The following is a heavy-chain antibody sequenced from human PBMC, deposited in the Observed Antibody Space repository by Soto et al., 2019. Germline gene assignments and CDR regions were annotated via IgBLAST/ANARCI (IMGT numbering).Heavy chain of an antibody. CDR1: SFTFSSYA. J-gene: IGHJ6*02. V-gene: IGHV3-23*01. CDR3: AKPKYRGVVINV. D-gene: IGHD3-10*01. CDR2: ISNSGDT. Sequence: GWPLRLSCSASSFTFSSYAIYWFRQAPGKWLEWVSTISNSGDTYYADSVEGRFTISRDNSKDTLYLQMNSLRAEDAAVYYCAKPKYRGVVINVWGQGTTVTVSS.